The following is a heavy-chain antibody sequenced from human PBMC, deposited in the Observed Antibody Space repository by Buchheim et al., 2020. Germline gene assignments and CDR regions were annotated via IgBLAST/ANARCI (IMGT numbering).Heavy chain of an antibody. V-gene: IGHV3-72*01. CDR2: SRNKANSFIT. CDR1: GFSVSDHY. J-gene: IGHJ4*02. Sequence: EVQLVASGGGLVQPGGSLRLSCAASGFSVSDHYMDWVRQAPGKGLEWVGRSRNKANSFITHYAASVKGRFTISRDDSKKSVDLQMNSLKTEDTAVYFCAREDFGGSFDHWGQG. CDR3: AREDFGGSFDH. D-gene: IGHD4-23*01.